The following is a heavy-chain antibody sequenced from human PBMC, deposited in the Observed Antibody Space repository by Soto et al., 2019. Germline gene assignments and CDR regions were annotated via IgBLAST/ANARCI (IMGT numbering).Heavy chain of an antibody. CDR3: AKGDNLGPKTGYAFDP. Sequence: SQTLPLTCAISGDSVPSNTASWNWIRQSPSRGLEWLGRTYFRSKWYNDYAVSVKSRIIINPDTSNNQFSLQLNSVTPEDTAVYFCAKGDNLGPKTGYAFDPWGQGIMVTVS. V-gene: IGHV6-1*01. CDR2: TYFRSKWYN. D-gene: IGHD5-12*01. J-gene: IGHJ5*02. CDR1: GDSVPSNTAS.